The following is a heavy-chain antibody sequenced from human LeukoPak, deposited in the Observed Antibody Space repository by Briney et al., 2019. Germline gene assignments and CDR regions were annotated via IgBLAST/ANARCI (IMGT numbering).Heavy chain of an antibody. CDR1: GGTFSSYA. J-gene: IGHJ6*02. V-gene: IGHV1-69*04. Sequence: GASVKVSCKASGGTFSSYAISWVRQAPGQGLEWMGRIIPILGIANYAQKFQGRVTITADKSTSTVYVELSSLRSEDTAVYYCAREALNCGGDCYSYSYYGMDVWGQGTTVTVSS. CDR3: AREALNCGGDCYSYSYYGMDV. CDR2: IIPILGIA. D-gene: IGHD2-21*02.